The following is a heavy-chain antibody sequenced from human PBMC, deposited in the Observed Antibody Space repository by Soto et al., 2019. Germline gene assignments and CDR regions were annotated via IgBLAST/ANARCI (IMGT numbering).Heavy chain of an antibody. J-gene: IGHJ4*02. D-gene: IGHD1-1*01. CDR2: IYASGTT. CDR3: ARESRSELGTVEY. Sequence: QVRLQESGPGLVKPSETLSLTCTVSGASISNYYWSWIRQPAGKGLECLGRIYASGTTTYNPSLRSRVIMSVDTSQNQFSLNLNSVTAADTGVYYCARESRSELGTVEYWGQGTLVTVSS. CDR1: GASISNYY. V-gene: IGHV4-4*07.